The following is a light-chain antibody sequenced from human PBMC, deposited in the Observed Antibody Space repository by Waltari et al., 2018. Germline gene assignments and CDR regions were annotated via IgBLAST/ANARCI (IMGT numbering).Light chain of an antibody. CDR1: SSDVGSYNL. J-gene: IGLJ1*01. CDR3: CSYAGSSPYV. V-gene: IGLV2-23*01. Sequence: QSALTQPASVSGSPGQSITISCTGTSSDVGSYNLVSWYQPHPGKAPKLMIYGGSKRPSGVSNRCSGYKSGNAASLTISGLQAEDEADYYCCSYAGSSPYVFGTGTKVTVL. CDR2: GGS.